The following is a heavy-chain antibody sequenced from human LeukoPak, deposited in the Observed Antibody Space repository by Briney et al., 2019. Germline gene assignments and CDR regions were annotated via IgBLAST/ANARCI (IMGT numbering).Heavy chain of an antibody. Sequence: PSETLSLTCTVSGGSISSGDYYWSWIRQPPGKGLEWMGYIYYSGSTYYNPSLKSRVTISVDTSQNQFSLKLSSVTAADTAVYYCARVGDGYNEGVIDYWGQGTLVTVSS. J-gene: IGHJ4*02. CDR1: GGSISSGDYY. D-gene: IGHD5-24*01. CDR3: ARVGDGYNEGVIDY. CDR2: IYYSGST. V-gene: IGHV4-30-4*01.